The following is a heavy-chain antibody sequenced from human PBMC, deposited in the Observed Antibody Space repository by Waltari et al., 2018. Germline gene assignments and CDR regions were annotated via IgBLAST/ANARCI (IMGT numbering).Heavy chain of an antibody. V-gene: IGHV4-34*01. J-gene: IGHJ4*02. CDR1: GGSFSGYY. D-gene: IGHD6-13*01. CDR3: ARGLIAAAATGYFDY. Sequence: QVQLQQWGAGLLKPSETLSRNCAVYGGSFSGYYWSWIRQPPGKGLEWIGEINHSGSPNSNPSLKRRVTISVDTSKNQFSLKLSSVTAADTAVYYCARGLIAAAATGYFDYWGQGTLVTVSS. CDR2: INHSGSP.